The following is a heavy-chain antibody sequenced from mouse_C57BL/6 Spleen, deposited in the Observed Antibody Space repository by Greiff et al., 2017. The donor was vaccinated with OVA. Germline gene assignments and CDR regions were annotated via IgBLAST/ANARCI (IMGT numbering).Heavy chain of an antibody. D-gene: IGHD4-1*01. V-gene: IGHV1-75*01. J-gene: IGHJ2*01. CDR3: ARSGTGRYFDY. CDR2: IFPGSGST. CDR1: GYTFTDYY. Sequence: VKLMESGPELVKPGASVKISCKASGYTFTDYYINWVKQRPGQGLEWIGWIFPGSGSTYYNEKFKGKATLTVDKSSSTAYMLLSSLTSEDSAVYFCARSGTGRYFDYWGQGTTLTVSS.